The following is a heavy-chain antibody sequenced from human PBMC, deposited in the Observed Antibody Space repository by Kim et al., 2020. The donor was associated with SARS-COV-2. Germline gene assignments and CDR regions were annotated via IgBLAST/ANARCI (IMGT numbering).Heavy chain of an antibody. D-gene: IGHD3-10*01. Sequence: SETLSLTCTVSGASISSSFWNWIRQPPGKGLEWIGYISYSGGTNYNPSLKSRLTISIDRSENQFSLWLTSVTAADTAFYYCARADYGSGTYPFNYWGQGT. V-gene: IGHV4-59*01. J-gene: IGHJ4*02. CDR1: GASISSSF. CDR3: ARADYGSGTYPFNY. CDR2: ISYSGGT.